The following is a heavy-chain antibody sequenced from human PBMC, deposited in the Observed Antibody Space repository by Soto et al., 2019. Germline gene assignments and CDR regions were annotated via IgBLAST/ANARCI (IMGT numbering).Heavy chain of an antibody. J-gene: IGHJ3*02. CDR1: GFTCGTTD. CDR2: ISGSGSDT. D-gene: IGHD4-17*01. V-gene: IGHV3-23*01. Sequence: PGGSLRLSCAASGFTCGTTDMSWVRQAPGKGLEWVSAISGSGSDTYHADSVKGRFTISRDNSISTLFLQMNSLRTEDTAVYYCAHPRGYGVFDAYDIWGQGAMVTVSS. CDR3: AHPRGYGVFDAYDI.